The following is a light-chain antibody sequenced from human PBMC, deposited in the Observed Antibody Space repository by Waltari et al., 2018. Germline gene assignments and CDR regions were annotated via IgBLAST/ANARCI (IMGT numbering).Light chain of an antibody. CDR3: QQYNNWSPGT. Sequence: ETVVTQSPATLPMSPVERATLSCRTSPTIVRSLAWYQQIPGQAPRLLIYRASTRATGIPDRFSGSGSETEFTLTISSLQSEDIAVYYCQQYNNWSPGTFGQGTKVEI. V-gene: IGKV3D-15*01. J-gene: IGKJ1*01. CDR2: RAS. CDR1: PTIVRS.